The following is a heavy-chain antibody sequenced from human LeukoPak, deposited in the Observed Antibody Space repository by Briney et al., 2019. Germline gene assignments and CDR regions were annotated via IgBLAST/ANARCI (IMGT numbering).Heavy chain of an antibody. D-gene: IGHD3-22*01. J-gene: IGHJ4*02. CDR1: GGSISSYY. CDR3: ARGVSYYDSSGYYNY. CDR2: IYYSGST. V-gene: IGHV4-59*01. Sequence: PSETLSLTCSVSGGSISSYYWSWIRQPPGKGLEWIGYIYYSGSTNYNPSLKSRVTISVDTSKNQFSLKLSSVTAADTAVYYCARGVSYYDSSGYYNYWGRGTLVTVSS.